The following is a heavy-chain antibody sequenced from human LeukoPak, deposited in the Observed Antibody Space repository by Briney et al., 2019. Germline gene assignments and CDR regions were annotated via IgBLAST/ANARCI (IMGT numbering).Heavy chain of an antibody. CDR3: AREGAYSSSWYQNDYYYYYMDV. CDR2: INWNGGST. Sequence: GGSLRLSCAASGFTFDDYGMSWVRQAPGKGLEWVSGINWNGGSTGYADSVKGRFPISRDNAKNSLYLQMNSLRAEDTALYYCAREGAYSSSWYQNDYYYYYMDVWGKGTTVTVSS. D-gene: IGHD6-13*01. J-gene: IGHJ6*03. CDR1: GFTFDDYG. V-gene: IGHV3-20*04.